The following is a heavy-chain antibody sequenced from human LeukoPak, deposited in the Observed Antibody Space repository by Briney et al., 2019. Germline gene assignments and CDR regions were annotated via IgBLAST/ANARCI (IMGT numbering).Heavy chain of an antibody. CDR3: AKCRSSPGSTSGWAIFDY. J-gene: IGHJ4*02. CDR2: ISGSRGST. CDR1: GFTFSSYA. V-gene: IGHV3-23*01. Sequence: PGGSLRLSCAASGFTFSSYAMSWVRQAPGKGLEWVSGISGSRGSTYYADAVKGRFTISRDNSKNTVYLQMNSLRAEDTAVYYCAKCRSSPGSTSGWAIFDYWGQGTLVTVSS. D-gene: IGHD6-19*01.